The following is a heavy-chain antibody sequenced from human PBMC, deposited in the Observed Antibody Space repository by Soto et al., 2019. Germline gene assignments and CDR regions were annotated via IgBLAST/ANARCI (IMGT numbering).Heavy chain of an antibody. CDR2: IIPILGTV. J-gene: IGHJ6*02. D-gene: IGHD4-17*01. Sequence: QGQLVQSGAEVKKPGSSVKVSCKASGGTFSSYTISWVRQAPGKGLEWMGRIIPILGTVKYAQNFQGRGTIIADKSRGTVDMEMSSLRSEDTAVYYCARDYGDKTYYYYGMHVWGQGTTVTVS. V-gene: IGHV1-69*08. CDR3: ARDYGDKTYYYYGMHV. CDR1: GGTFSSYT.